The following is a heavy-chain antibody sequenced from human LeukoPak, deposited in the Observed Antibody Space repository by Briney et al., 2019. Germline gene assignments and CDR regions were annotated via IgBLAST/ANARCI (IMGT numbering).Heavy chain of an antibody. J-gene: IGHJ5*02. Sequence: GESLKISCKGSGYSFTSYWIGWVRQMPGKGLEWMGIIYPGDSDTRYSPSFQGQVTISADKSISTAYLQWSSLKASDTAMYYCARGKLVVPENPNNWFDPWGQGTLVTVSS. D-gene: IGHD2-2*01. CDR2: IYPGDSDT. V-gene: IGHV5-51*01. CDR3: ARGKLVVPENPNNWFDP. CDR1: GYSFTSYW.